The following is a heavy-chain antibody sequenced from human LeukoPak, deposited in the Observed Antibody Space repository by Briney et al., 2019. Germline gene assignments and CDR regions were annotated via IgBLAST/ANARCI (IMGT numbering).Heavy chain of an antibody. CDR2: IRYDGSHK. J-gene: IGHJ4*02. D-gene: IGHD2-21*02. Sequence: GGSLRLSCAASGFTFNTYGMHWVRQAPGKGLEWVAFIRYDGSHKYYADSVKGRFTISRDNSKNTLYLQMNSLRAEDTAVYYCAKAGPAYCGGDCYSPSEFDYWGQGTLVTVSS. CDR3: AKAGPAYCGGDCYSPSEFDY. V-gene: IGHV3-30*02. CDR1: GFTFNTYG.